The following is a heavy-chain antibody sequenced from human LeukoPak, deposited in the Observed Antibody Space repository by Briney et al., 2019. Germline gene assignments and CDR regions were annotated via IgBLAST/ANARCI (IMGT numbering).Heavy chain of an antibody. CDR3: AGYSGYDWGYYYYYMDV. Sequence: GRSLRLSCAASGFTFFSYTMNWVRQAPGNWLGLVSSISSTRSYIYYADSVKGRFTISRDNAKNSLYLQMNSLRAEDTAVYYCAGYSGYDWGYYYYYMDVWGKGTTVTVSS. D-gene: IGHD5-12*01. J-gene: IGHJ6*03. V-gene: IGHV3-21*04. CDR1: GFTFFSYT. CDR2: ISSTRSYI.